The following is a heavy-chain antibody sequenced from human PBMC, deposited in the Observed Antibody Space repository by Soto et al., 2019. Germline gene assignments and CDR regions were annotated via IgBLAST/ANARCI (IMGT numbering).Heavy chain of an antibody. CDR3: ARDRVEGSSWVSGY. J-gene: IGHJ4*02. CDR1: GFVFGEYA. V-gene: IGHV3-30-3*01. D-gene: IGHD6-6*01. Sequence: QVQLVESGGGMVQPGRSLRLSCVASGFVFGEYAVHWVRQAPGKGLEWVAVISFDGNTKYYSTSVKGRFTISRDNSKNTMFLQMNSLRPEDTAKYYCARDRVEGSSWVSGYWGQGTVVTVSS. CDR2: ISFDGNTK.